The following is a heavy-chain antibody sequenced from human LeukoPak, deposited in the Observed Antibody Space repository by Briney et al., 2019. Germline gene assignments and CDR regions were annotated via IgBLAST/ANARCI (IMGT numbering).Heavy chain of an antibody. Sequence: ASVTVSFKSSGYTFTIYGISWVRQAPGQGLEWMGWISAYNGNTNYAQKLQGRVTMTTDTSTSTAYMELRSLRSDDTAVYYCARDSDSSGYPYFDYWGQGTLVTVSS. CDR2: ISAYNGNT. J-gene: IGHJ4*02. D-gene: IGHD3-22*01. CDR3: ARDSDSSGYPYFDY. V-gene: IGHV1-18*01. CDR1: GYTFTIYG.